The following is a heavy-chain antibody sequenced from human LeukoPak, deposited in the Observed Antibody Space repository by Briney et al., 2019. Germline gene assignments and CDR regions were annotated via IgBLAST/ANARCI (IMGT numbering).Heavy chain of an antibody. D-gene: IGHD3-10*01. CDR3: ARVEGYGSTRLDY. Sequence: SEALSLTCAVYGGSFSGYYWSWIRQPPGKGLEWIGEINHSGSTNYNPSLKSRVTISVDTSKNQFSLKLSSVTAADTAVYYCARVEGYGSTRLDYWGQGTLVTVSS. J-gene: IGHJ4*02. CDR1: GGSFSGYY. V-gene: IGHV4-34*01. CDR2: INHSGST.